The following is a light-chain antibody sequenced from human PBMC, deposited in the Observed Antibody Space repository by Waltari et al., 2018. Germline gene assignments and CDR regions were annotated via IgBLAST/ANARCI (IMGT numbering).Light chain of an antibody. CDR2: GAS. J-gene: IGKJ1*01. CDR3: LQDYIYPRT. CDR1: QAIRVD. Sequence: AIQLTQSPSSLSASVGDNVTITCRASQAIRVDLAWYQQKPGKAPKLMIYGASSLQSGVPSRFSGGASGSDFTLTISSLQTEDSATYYCLQDYIYPRTFGQGTKVELK. V-gene: IGKV1-6*02.